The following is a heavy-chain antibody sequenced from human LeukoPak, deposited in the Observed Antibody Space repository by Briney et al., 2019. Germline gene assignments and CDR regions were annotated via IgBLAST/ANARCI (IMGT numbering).Heavy chain of an antibody. D-gene: IGHD6-13*01. J-gene: IGHJ4*02. V-gene: IGHV1-69*13. CDR2: IIPIFGTA. CDR1: GGTFSSYA. Sequence: GASVKVSCKASGGTFSSYAISWVRQAPGQGLEWIGGIIPIFGTANYAQKFQGRVTITADESTSTAYMELSSLRSEDTAVYYCARDGVAARFDYWGQGTLVTVSS. CDR3: ARDGVAARFDY.